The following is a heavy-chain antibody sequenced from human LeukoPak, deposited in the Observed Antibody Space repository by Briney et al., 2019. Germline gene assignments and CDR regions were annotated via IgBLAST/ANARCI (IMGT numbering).Heavy chain of an antibody. D-gene: IGHD3-3*01. J-gene: IGHJ6*03. Sequence: PSETLSLTCTVSGGSISSSSYYWGWIRQPPGKGLGGVGGIYYSGSTYYNPSLKSRVTISVDTSKNQFSLKLSSVTAADTAVYYCASPNQYYDFWSGPYYMDVWGKGTTVTVSS. CDR3: ASPNQYYDFWSGPYYMDV. CDR1: GGSISSSSYY. CDR2: IYYSGST. V-gene: IGHV4-39*01.